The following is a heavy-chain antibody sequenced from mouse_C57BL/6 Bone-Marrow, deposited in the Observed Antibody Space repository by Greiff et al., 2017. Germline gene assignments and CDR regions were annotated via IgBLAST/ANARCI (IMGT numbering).Heavy chain of an antibody. CDR1: GYTFTNYW. D-gene: IGHD4-1*02. Sequence: VKLMESGAELVRPGTSVKMSCKASGYTFTNYWIGWAKQRPGHGLEWIGDIYPGGGYTNYNEKFKGKATLTADKSSSTAYMQFSSLTSEDSAIYYCAREEGNWSWFAYWGQGTLVTVSA. CDR3: AREEGNWSWFAY. J-gene: IGHJ3*01. CDR2: IYPGGGYT. V-gene: IGHV1-63*01.